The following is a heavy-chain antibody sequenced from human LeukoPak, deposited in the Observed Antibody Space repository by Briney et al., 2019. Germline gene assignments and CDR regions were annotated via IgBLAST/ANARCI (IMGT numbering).Heavy chain of an antibody. D-gene: IGHD4-17*01. CDR1: GGSISSYY. V-gene: IGHV4-59*01. J-gene: IGHJ5*02. CDR3: ARGSTVTTIMEFDP. CDR2: IYYSGST. Sequence: SETLSLTCTVSGGSISSYYWSWIRQPPGKGLEWIGYIYYSGSTNYKSSLKSRVTISVDTSKNQFSLKLSSVTAADTAVYYCARGSTVTTIMEFDPWGQGTLVTVSS.